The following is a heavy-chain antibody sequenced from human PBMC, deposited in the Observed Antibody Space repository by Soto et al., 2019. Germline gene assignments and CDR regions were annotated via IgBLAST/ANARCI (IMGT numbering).Heavy chain of an antibody. CDR3: ARDRHSSSWSDNWFDP. Sequence: GGSLRLSCAASGFTVSSNYMSWVRQAPGKGLEWVSVIYSGGSTYYADSVKGRFTISSDNSKNTLYLQMNSLRAEDTAVYYCARDRHSSSWSDNWFDPWGQGTLVTVSS. CDR2: IYSGGST. D-gene: IGHD6-13*01. CDR1: GFTVSSNY. V-gene: IGHV3-66*01. J-gene: IGHJ5*02.